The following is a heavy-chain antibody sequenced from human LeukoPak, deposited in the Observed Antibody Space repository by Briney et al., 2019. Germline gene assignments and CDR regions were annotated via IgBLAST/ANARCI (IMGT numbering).Heavy chain of an antibody. CDR1: GFTFSSYW. Sequence: GGSLRLSCAASGFTFSSYWMSWVRQAPGKGLEWVANIKQDGSEKYYVDSVKGRFTISRDNAKNSLYLQMNSLRAEDTAVYYCARDHNTVTEYYFDYWGQGTLVTVSS. CDR3: ARDHNTVTEYYFDY. CDR2: IKQDGSEK. J-gene: IGHJ4*02. D-gene: IGHD4-17*01. V-gene: IGHV3-7*01.